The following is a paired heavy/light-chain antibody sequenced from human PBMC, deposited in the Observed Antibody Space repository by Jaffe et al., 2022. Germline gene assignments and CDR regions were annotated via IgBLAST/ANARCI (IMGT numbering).Light chain of an antibody. CDR2: KVS. Sequence: DVVMTQSPLSLPVTLGQPASISCRSSQSLVHSDGNTYLNWFQQRPGQSPRRLIYKVSNRDSGVPDRFSGSGSGTDFTLKISRVEAEDVGVYYCMQGTHWPWTFGQGTKVEIK. CDR1: QSLVHSDGNTY. J-gene: IGKJ1*01. V-gene: IGKV2-30*02. CDR3: MQGTHWPWT.
Heavy chain of an antibody. CDR3: AGNFDY. D-gene: IGHD2-15*01. J-gene: IGHJ4*02. V-gene: IGHV4-38-2*01. Sequence: QVQLQESGPGLVKPSETLSLTCAVSGYSISSGYYWGWIRQPPGKGLEWIGSIYHSGSTYYNPSLKSRVTISVDTSKNQFSLKLSSVTAADTAVYYCAGNFDYWGQGTLVTVSS. CDR2: IYHSGST. CDR1: GYSISSGYY.